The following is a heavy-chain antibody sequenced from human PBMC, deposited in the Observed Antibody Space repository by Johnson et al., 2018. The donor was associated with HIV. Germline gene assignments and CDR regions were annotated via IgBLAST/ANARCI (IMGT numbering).Heavy chain of an antibody. CDR1: GFTFDDYA. CDR3: AKDDNLGVWYSDAFDI. J-gene: IGHJ3*02. Sequence: VQLVESGGGLVQPGRSLRLSCAASGFTFDDYAMHWVRQAPGKGLEWVSGISWNSGSIGYAESVKGRFTMSRDNSKNTLYLQMKSLRAEDTAIYYCAKDDNLGVWYSDAFDIWGQGTMVTVSS. D-gene: IGHD2-21*02. CDR2: ISWNSGSI. V-gene: IGHV3-9*01.